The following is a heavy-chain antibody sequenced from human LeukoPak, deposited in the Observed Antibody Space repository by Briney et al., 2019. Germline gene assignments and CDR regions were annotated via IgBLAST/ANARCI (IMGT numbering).Heavy chain of an antibody. CDR3: ARGLGTTVVTYYYYYMDV. V-gene: IGHV3-7*01. CDR2: IKQDGSEK. J-gene: IGHJ6*03. CDR1: GFTFSSYW. D-gene: IGHD4-23*01. Sequence: GGSLRLSCAASGFTFSSYWMSWVRQAPGKGLEWVANIKQDGSEKYYVDSVKGRFTISRDNAKNSLYLQMNSLRAEDTAVYYCARGLGTTVVTYYYYYMDVWGKGTTVTISS.